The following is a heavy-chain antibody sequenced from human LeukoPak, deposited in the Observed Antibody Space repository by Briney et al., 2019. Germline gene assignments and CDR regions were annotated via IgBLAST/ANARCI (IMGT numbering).Heavy chain of an antibody. J-gene: IGHJ5*02. CDR3: ANSHYPSCCSGGSCYSGGWFDP. CDR2: IIPIFGTA. D-gene: IGHD2-15*01. Sequence: ASVKVSCKASRVTFSSYAISGVRQAPGQGLEWRGGIIPIFGTANYAQKFQGRVTITADASTSTAYMELSSLRSEDTAVYYCANSHYPSCCSGGSCYSGGWFDPWGQGTLVTVSS. CDR1: RVTFSSYA. V-gene: IGHV1-69*13.